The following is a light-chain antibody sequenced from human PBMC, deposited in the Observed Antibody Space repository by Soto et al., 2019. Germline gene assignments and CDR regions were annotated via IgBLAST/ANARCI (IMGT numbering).Light chain of an antibody. V-gene: IGLV2-14*01. CDR1: SSDVGGYNY. CDR2: VVS. CDR3: SSYTSSDTPYV. J-gene: IGLJ1*01. Sequence: QSALTQPASVSGSPGQSITISCTGTSSDVGGYNYVSWYQQHPDKAPKLLIYVVSNRPSGVSNRFSGSKSGNTASLTISGLQAEDEADYDCSSYTSSDTPYVFGTGTKVTVL.